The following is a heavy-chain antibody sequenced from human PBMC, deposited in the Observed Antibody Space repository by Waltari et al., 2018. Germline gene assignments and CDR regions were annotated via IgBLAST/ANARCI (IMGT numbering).Heavy chain of an antibody. CDR1: GGTFSTYG. D-gene: IGHD6-13*01. J-gene: IGHJ5*02. Sequence: QVQLVQSGAEVRKPGSSVKVSCKTSGGTFSTYGIYWVRQAPGHGLEYMGWFFPLFGARPDAQKFRCRVTITADESTSTTYMEMSNLRSEDTAVYFCARGGIEHQLSPNWFDPWGQGTLVTVSS. V-gene: IGHV1-69*01. CDR3: ARGGIEHQLSPNWFDP. CDR2: FFPLFGAR.